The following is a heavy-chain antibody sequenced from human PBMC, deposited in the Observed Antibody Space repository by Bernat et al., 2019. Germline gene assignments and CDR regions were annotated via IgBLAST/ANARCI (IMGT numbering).Heavy chain of an antibody. CDR1: GYTFTSYA. J-gene: IGHJ6*03. Sequence: QVQLVQSGAEVKKPGASVKVSCKASGYTFTSYAMNWVRQAPGQGLEWMGWINTNTGNPTYAQGFTGRFVFSLDTSVSTAYLQICSLKAEDTAVYYCARGDSSGWLVYYYYYYMDVWGKGTTVTVSS. CDR3: ARGDSSGWLVYYYYYYMDV. D-gene: IGHD6-19*01. CDR2: INTNTGNP. V-gene: IGHV7-4-1*01.